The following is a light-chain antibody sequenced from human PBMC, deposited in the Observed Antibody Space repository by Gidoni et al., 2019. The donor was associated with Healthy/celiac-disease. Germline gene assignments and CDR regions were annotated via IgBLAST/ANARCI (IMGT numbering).Light chain of an antibody. CDR1: QSISSY. CDR2: AAS. CDR3: QQSYSTPWM. J-gene: IGKJ1*01. V-gene: IGKV1-39*01. Sequence: DIPMTQSPSSLSASVGDRVTITCRASQSISSYLNWYQQKPGKAPKLLIYAASSLQSGVPSRFTGSGSGTDFTLTISSLQPEDFSAYYCQQSYSTPWMFGQXTKVEIK.